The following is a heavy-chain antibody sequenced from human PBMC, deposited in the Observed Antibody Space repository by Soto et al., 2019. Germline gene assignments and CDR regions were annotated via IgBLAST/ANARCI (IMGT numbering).Heavy chain of an antibody. Sequence: HPGGSLGLSCAASGFTFSSYAMSWVRKAPGKGLEWVSAISGSGGSTYYADSVKGRFTISRDNSKNTLYLQMNSLRAEDTAVYYCAKARAQYYDFWSGYPVDYWGQGTLVTVSS. CDR3: AKARAQYYDFWSGYPVDY. J-gene: IGHJ4*02. CDR1: GFTFSSYA. D-gene: IGHD3-3*01. CDR2: ISGSGGST. V-gene: IGHV3-23*01.